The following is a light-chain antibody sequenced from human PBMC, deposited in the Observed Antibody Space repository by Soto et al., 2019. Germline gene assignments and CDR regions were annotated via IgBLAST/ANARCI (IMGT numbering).Light chain of an antibody. Sequence: IVLTQSPATLSVSPGETATLSCRASENINTYLAWYQQKPGQAPKLLIYDASNRATGIPARFSASGSGTDFTLSISSLEPEDFATYYCQQYNSYSPLMYTFGQGTKLEIK. CDR2: DAS. J-gene: IGKJ2*01. CDR1: ENINTY. CDR3: QQYNSYSPLMYT. V-gene: IGKV3-11*01.